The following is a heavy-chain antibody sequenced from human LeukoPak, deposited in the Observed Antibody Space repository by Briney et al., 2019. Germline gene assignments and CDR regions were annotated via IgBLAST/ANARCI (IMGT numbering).Heavy chain of an antibody. CDR2: ISTTSSYT. D-gene: IGHD2-2*02. J-gene: IGHJ5*02. CDR3: ARDWYCSSSICYTDRNWCDP. CDR1: GFTFSDYY. Sequence: PGGSLRLSCAASGFTFSDYYMSWIRQAPGKGLEWVSYISTTSSYTDYADSVRGRFTISRDNAKNLLYLQMNSLRPEDTAVYYCARDWYCSSSICYTDRNWCDPWGQGTLVTVSS. V-gene: IGHV3-11*05.